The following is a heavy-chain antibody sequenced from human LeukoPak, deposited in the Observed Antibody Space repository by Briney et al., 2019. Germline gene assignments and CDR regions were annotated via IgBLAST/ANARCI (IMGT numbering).Heavy chain of an antibody. CDR2: IYYSGST. CDR1: GFTFSSYS. CDR3: VKDFLHGPHIEPVGSVGPFDF. J-gene: IGHJ4*02. V-gene: IGHV4-59*05. D-gene: IGHD2-21*01. Sequence: GSLRLSCAASGFTFSSYSMNWVRQAPGKGLEWIGSIYYSGSTYYNPSLKSRVIISVDTSKNQFSLKLNSVTAADTAVYYCVKDFLHGPHIEPVGSVGPFDFWGQGTLVIVSS.